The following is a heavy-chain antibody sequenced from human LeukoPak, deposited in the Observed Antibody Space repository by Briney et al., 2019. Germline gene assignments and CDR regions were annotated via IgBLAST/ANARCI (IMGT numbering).Heavy chain of an antibody. Sequence: GTSVKVSCKASGFTFTNSAMQWVRQARGQRLEWIGWIVVGSGNTNYAQKFQERVTITRDMSTSTAYMELSSLRSVDTAVYYCAAGPGYLGVWGQGTLVTVSS. V-gene: IGHV1-58*02. CDR1: GFTFTNSA. CDR2: IVVGSGNT. CDR3: AAGPGYLGV. D-gene: IGHD1-1*01. J-gene: IGHJ4*02.